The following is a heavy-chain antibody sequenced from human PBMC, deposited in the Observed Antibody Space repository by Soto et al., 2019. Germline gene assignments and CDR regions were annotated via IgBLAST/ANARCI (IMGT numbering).Heavy chain of an antibody. CDR3: ARGFDSDI. D-gene: IGHD3-22*01. Sequence: GGSLRLSCAASGFTFSSYGMSWVRQAPGKGLEWVANIKQDGSEKYYVDSVKGRFTISRDNARNSLYLQMNSLRAEDTAVYYCARGFDSDIWGQGTLVTVSS. V-gene: IGHV3-7*01. J-gene: IGHJ4*02. CDR1: GFTFSSYG. CDR2: IKQDGSEK.